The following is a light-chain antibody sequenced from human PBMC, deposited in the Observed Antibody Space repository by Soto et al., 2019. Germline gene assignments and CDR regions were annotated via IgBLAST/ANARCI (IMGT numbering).Light chain of an antibody. J-gene: IGKJ2*01. V-gene: IGKV1D-12*01. Sequence: DIQMTQSPASLSAFVGDRVNTTCRASQSISKWLAWYQQKPGKAPKLLIATASTLQSGVPSRFSGSGSGTFFTLTITVLQPEDFATYYCQQADRFPRTFGQGTKVEIK. CDR3: QQADRFPRT. CDR2: TAS. CDR1: QSISKW.